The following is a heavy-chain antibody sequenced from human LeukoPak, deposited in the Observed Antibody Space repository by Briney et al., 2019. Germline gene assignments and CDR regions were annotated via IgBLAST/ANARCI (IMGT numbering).Heavy chain of an antibody. CDR3: PRGSAGLWFGDV. D-gene: IGHD3-10*01. Sequence: SETLTLTCAVSGGTVSSDSNNWSWIRQPPGKGLEWIGHISYSGSTNYNPSLKSRVTISLDTSNKQLSLMLSSVTTADAAVYCRPRGSAGLWFGDVWGQGTPVTVSS. V-gene: IGHV4-61*01. J-gene: IGHJ6*02. CDR1: GGTVSSDSNN. CDR2: ISYSGST.